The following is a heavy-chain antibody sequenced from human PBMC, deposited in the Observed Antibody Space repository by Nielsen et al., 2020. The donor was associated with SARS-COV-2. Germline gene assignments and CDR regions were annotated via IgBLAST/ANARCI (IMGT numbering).Heavy chain of an antibody. Sequence: SETLFLTCTVSGGSIARSTYYWGWIRQPPGKGLEWIGSSYYSGSTYYNPSLESRVTISVDTSKNQFSLKLSSVTAADTAVYYCARHFDWFDPWGQGTLVTVSS. CDR3: ARHFDWFDP. CDR1: GGSIARSTYY. J-gene: IGHJ5*02. V-gene: IGHV4-39*01. CDR2: SYYSGST.